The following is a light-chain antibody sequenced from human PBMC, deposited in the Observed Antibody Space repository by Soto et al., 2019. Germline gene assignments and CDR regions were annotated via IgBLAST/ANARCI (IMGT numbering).Light chain of an antibody. CDR1: QSVGSN. CDR3: QQYNNWPPVYT. V-gene: IGKV3-15*01. J-gene: IGKJ2*01. CDR2: GAS. Sequence: EIVMTQSPVTLSVSPGERATLSCRASQSVGSNLAWYQQKPGQAPRLLIYGASTRATGIPARFSGSGSGTEFTLTISSLQSEDFAVYYCQQYNNWPPVYTFGQGTKLEIK.